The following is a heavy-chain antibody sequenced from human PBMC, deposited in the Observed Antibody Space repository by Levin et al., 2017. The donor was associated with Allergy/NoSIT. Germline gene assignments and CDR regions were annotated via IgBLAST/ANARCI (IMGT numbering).Heavy chain of an antibody. CDR1: GFTFSDFY. D-gene: IGHD1-26*01. CDR2: ISSSGSYT. Sequence: GGSLRLSCAASGFTFSDFYMSWIRQAPGKGLEWVSFISSSGSYTNYADSVKGRFTMSRDNAKNSLYLQMNSLRAEDTAVYYCARAWREVDYWGQGTLVTVS. V-gene: IGHV3-11*05. CDR3: ARAWREVDY. J-gene: IGHJ4*02.